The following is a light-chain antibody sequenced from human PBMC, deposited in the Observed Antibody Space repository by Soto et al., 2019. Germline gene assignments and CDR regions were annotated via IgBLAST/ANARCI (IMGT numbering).Light chain of an antibody. J-gene: IGLJ1*01. CDR2: EGS. V-gene: IGLV2-23*01. Sequence: QSALTQPASVSGSPGQSITISCTGTSSDVGSYNLVSWYQQHPGKAPKLMIYEGSKRPSGVSNRFSGSKSGNTASLTISGLQAEDEADYYCRSYAGSSTYVFGTGTKDTVL. CDR1: SSDVGSYNL. CDR3: RSYAGSSTYV.